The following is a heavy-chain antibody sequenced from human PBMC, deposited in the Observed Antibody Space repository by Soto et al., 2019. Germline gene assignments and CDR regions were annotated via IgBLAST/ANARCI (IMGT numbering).Heavy chain of an antibody. V-gene: IGHV1-3*01. CDR1: FYTFNSYA. J-gene: IGHJ4*02. Sequence: GAARKVSCKSSFYTFNSYAIHLGSQAPGQRLEWMGWINAGNGNTQYSQKFQGRVTITRDTSASTAYMELSSLRSEDTAVYYCASESYRGEFDYWGQGTLVPVS. CDR3: ASESYRGEFDY. D-gene: IGHD3-3*01. CDR2: INAGNGNT.